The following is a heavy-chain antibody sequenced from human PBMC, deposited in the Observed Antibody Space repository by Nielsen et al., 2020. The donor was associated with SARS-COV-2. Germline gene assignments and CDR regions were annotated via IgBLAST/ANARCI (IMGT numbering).Heavy chain of an antibody. CDR3: ARDAPSMVRGAHHAFDI. V-gene: IGHV4-31*11. J-gene: IGHJ3*02. D-gene: IGHD3-10*01. CDR2: IYYSGST. CDR1: GGSFSGYY. Sequence: SETLSLICAVYGGSFSGYYWSWIRQHPGKGLEWIGYIYYSGSTYYNPSLKSRVTISVDTSKNQFSLKLSSVTAADTAVYYCARDAPSMVRGAHHAFDIWGQGTMVTVSS.